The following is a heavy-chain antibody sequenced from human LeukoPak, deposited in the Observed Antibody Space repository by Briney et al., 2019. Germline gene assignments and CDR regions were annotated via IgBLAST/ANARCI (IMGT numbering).Heavy chain of an antibody. D-gene: IGHD3-22*01. CDR3: ATDRINYYDSSGYPNFDY. CDR1: GYTLTGLS. Sequence: ASVKVSCKVSGYTLTGLSMHWVRQAPGKGLEWMGGFDPEDGETIYAQKFQGRVTMTEDTSTDTAYMELSSLRSEDTAVYYCATDRINYYDSSGYPNFDYWGQGTLVTVSS. CDR2: FDPEDGET. J-gene: IGHJ4*02. V-gene: IGHV1-24*01.